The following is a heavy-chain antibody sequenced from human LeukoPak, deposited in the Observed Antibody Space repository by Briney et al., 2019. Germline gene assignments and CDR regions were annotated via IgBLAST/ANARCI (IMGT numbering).Heavy chain of an antibody. Sequence: SETLSLTCAVYGGSFSGYYWSWIRQPPGKGLEWIGEINHSGSTNYNPSLKSRVTISVDTSKNQFSLKLSSVTAADTAVYYCARGKKDLIVVVPAARVNWFDPWGQGTLVTVSS. CDR2: INHSGST. D-gene: IGHD2-2*01. J-gene: IGHJ5*02. V-gene: IGHV4-34*01. CDR1: GGSFSGYY. CDR3: ARGKKDLIVVVPAARVNWFDP.